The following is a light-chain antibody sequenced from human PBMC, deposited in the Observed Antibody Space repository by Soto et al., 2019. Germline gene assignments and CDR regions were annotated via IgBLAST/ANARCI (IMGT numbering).Light chain of an antibody. CDR1: QSVSSN. J-gene: IGKJ1*01. CDR3: QQYNNWPHGT. CDR2: GAS. V-gene: IGKV3-15*01. Sequence: EIVMTQSPATLSVSPGERATLSCRARQSVSSNLAWYQQKPGQAPRLLIYGASTRATGIPARFSGSGSGTEFTLTNSSLQSEDFAVYYCQQYNNWPHGTFGQGTKVEIK.